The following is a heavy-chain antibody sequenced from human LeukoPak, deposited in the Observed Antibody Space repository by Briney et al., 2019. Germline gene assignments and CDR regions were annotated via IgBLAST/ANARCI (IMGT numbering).Heavy chain of an antibody. CDR2: INPSGGST. D-gene: IGHD4-17*01. Sequence: ASVKVSCMASGYTLTSYYMHWVRQAPGQGREWMGIINPSGGSTSYAQKFQGRVTMTRDTSTSTVYMELSSLGSEDTAVYYCARAGFCDYLNDYWGQGTLVTVSS. V-gene: IGHV1-46*01. CDR3: ARAGFCDYLNDY. J-gene: IGHJ4*02. CDR1: GYTLTSYY.